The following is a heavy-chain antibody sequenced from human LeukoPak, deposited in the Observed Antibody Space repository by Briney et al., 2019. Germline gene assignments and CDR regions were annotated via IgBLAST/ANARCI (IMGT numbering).Heavy chain of an antibody. CDR3: ARDATSSWYHYYYYMDV. D-gene: IGHD6-13*01. CDR1: GFTFSSYS. Sequence: GGPLRLSCAASGFTFSSYSMNWVRQAPGKGLEWVSSISSSSSYIYYADSVKGRFTISRDNAKNSLYLQMNSLRAEDTAVYYCARDATSSWYHYYYYMDVWGKGTTVTVSS. J-gene: IGHJ6*03. V-gene: IGHV3-21*01. CDR2: ISSSSSYI.